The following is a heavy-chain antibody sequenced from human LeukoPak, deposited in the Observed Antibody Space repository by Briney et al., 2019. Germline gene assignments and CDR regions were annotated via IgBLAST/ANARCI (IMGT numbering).Heavy chain of an antibody. CDR3: ARDSGSYSVGYYYYMDV. D-gene: IGHD1-26*01. J-gene: IGHJ6*03. Sequence: GGSLRLSCAASGFTFSSYEMSWVRQAPGKGLEWVSYISSSGSTIYYADSVKGRFTISRDNAKNSLYLQMNSLRAEDTAVYYCARDSGSYSVGYYYYMDVWGKGTTVTISS. CDR2: ISSSGSTI. V-gene: IGHV3-48*03. CDR1: GFTFSSYE.